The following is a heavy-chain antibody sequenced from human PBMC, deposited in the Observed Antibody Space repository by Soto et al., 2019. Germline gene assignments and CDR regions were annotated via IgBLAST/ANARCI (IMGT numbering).Heavy chain of an antibody. CDR2: INHSGST. Sequence: QVQLQQWGAGLLKPSETLSLTCAVYGGSFSGYYWSWIRQPPGKGLEWLGEINHSGSTNYNPSLKSRVTISVDTSKNQFSLKLSSVTAADTAVYYCARERRITMIVVSNWGFDPWGQGTLVAVSS. D-gene: IGHD3-22*01. J-gene: IGHJ5*02. CDR1: GGSFSGYY. V-gene: IGHV4-34*01. CDR3: ARERRITMIVVSNWGFDP.